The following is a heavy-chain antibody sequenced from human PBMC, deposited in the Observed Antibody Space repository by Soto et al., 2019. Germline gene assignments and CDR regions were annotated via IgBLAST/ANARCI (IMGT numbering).Heavy chain of an antibody. J-gene: IGHJ5*02. CDR3: ARQPQTPYGSGSYFGP. CDR2: IYYSGST. Sequence: PSETLSLTCTVSGGSISSSSYYWGWIRKPPGEGLEWIGSIYYSGSTYYNLSLKSRVTISVDTSKDQFSLKLSSVTAADTAVYYCARQPQTPYGSGSYFGPWGQGTLVTVSS. V-gene: IGHV4-39*01. CDR1: GGSISSSSYY. D-gene: IGHD3-10*01.